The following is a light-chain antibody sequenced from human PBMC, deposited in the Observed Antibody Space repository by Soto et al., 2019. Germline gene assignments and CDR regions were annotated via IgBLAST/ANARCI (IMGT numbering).Light chain of an antibody. CDR1: QDITNS. V-gene: IGKV1-9*01. CDR3: QQFNSYPIT. Sequence: DIQLTQSPSFLSASVGDRVTISCRASQDITNSLAWYHQKPGKTPKFLISTASTLQSGVPSRFSGTGSGTEFTLTISGLQPEDFATYYCQQFNSYPITFGQGTRPEI. J-gene: IGKJ5*01. CDR2: TAS.